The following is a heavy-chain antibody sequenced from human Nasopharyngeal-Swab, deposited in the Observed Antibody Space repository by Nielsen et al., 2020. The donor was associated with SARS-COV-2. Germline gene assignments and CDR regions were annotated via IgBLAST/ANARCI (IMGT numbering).Heavy chain of an antibody. J-gene: IGHJ4*02. Sequence: GGSLRLSCAASGFTFSSYSMNWVRQAPGKGLEWVSSISSSSSYIYYADSVKGRFTISRDNAKNSLYQQMNSLRAEDTAVYYCARGYCSSTSCFEFDYWGQGTLVTVSS. CDR2: ISSSSSYI. CDR3: ARGYCSSTSCFEFDY. V-gene: IGHV3-21*01. D-gene: IGHD2-2*01. CDR1: GFTFSSYS.